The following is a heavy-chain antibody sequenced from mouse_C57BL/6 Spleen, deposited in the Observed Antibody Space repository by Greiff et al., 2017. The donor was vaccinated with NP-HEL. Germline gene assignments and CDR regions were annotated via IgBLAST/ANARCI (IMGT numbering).Heavy chain of an antibody. V-gene: IGHV1-54*01. CDR1: GYAFTNYL. Sequence: VQLVESGAELVRPGTSVKVSCKASGYAFTNYLIEWVKQRPGQGLEWIGVINPGSGGTNYNEKFKGKATLTADKSSSTAYMQLSSLTSEDSAVYFCARRYDYYAMDYWGQGTSVTVSS. CDR2: INPGSGGT. CDR3: ARRYDYYAMDY. J-gene: IGHJ4*01.